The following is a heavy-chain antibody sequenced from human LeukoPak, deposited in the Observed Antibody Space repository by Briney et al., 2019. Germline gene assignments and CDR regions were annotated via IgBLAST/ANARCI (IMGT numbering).Heavy chain of an antibody. CDR3: ASSRRYYYDSSGYYFDY. J-gene: IGHJ4*02. CDR1: GGTFSSYA. Sequence: SVKVSCKASGGTFSSYAISWVRQAPGQGLEWMGGIIPIFGTANYAQKFQGRVTITADESTSTAYMELSSLRSEDTAVYYCASSRRYYYDSSGYYFDYWDQGTLVTVSS. V-gene: IGHV1-69*13. D-gene: IGHD3-22*01. CDR2: IIPIFGTA.